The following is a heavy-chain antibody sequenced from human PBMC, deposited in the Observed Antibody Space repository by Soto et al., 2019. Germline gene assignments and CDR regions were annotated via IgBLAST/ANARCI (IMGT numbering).Heavy chain of an antibody. Sequence: PSETLSLTCTVSGDSIGSYRWSWIRQPPQKGLEWIGNVFHSGSSNYNPSLKGRVSMSVDTSKNQFSLKLTSMTAADSAVYYCASAPPPISSDSGESEYYLDFWGGGTLVT. CDR2: VFHSGSS. V-gene: IGHV4-59*01. CDR1: GDSIGSYR. D-gene: IGHD3-3*01. J-gene: IGHJ4*02. CDR3: ASAPPPISSDSGESEYYLDF.